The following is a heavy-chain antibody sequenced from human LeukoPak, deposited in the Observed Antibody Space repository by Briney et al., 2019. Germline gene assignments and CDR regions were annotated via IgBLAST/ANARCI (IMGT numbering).Heavy chain of an antibody. CDR1: GFTFSNYW. CDR2: INTDGTT. D-gene: IGHD6-19*01. V-gene: IGHV3-74*03. Sequence: PGGSLRLSCAASGFTFSNYWMHWVRQTLGKGLVWVSRINTDGTTTYADSVKGRFTISRDNAKNSLYLQMNSLRAEDTAVYYCARGRAVADYWGQGTLVTVSS. CDR3: ARGRAVADY. J-gene: IGHJ4*02.